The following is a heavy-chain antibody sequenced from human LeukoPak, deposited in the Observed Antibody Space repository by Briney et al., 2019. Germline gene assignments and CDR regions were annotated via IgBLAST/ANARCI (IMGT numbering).Heavy chain of an antibody. CDR1: GYTFTGYY. CDR2: INPNSGGT. D-gene: IGHD6-6*01. CDR3: ARYWAEYSSSFDY. J-gene: IGHJ4*02. Sequence: GASVKVSCKASGYTFTGYYMHWVRQAPGQGLEWMGWINPNSGGTNYAQKFQGRVTMTRGTSISIAYMELSRLRSDDTAVYYCARYWAEYSSSFDYWGQGTLVTVSS. V-gene: IGHV1-2*02.